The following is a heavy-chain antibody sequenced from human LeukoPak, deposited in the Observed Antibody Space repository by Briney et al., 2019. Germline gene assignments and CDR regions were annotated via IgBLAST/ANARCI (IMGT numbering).Heavy chain of an antibody. CDR3: ARDREGYIPND. CDR1: GFTFSSYW. Sequence: GGSLRLSCAASGFTFSSYWMHWVRQAPGKGQVRVSRINSDGSSTSYADSVKGRFTISRDNAKNTLYLQMNSLRAEDTAVYYCARDREGYIPNDWGQGTLVTVSS. J-gene: IGHJ4*02. CDR2: INSDGSST. D-gene: IGHD6-13*01. V-gene: IGHV3-74*01.